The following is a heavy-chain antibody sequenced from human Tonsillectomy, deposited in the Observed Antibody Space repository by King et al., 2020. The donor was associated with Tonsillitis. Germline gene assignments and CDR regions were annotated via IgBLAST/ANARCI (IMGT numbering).Heavy chain of an antibody. Sequence: QLVQSGGGLIQPGGSLRLSCAASGFTVSSNYMSWGRQAPGKGLEWVSVIYSGGSTYYADSVKGRFTIARDNSKNTLYLQSNRLRAEDTAVYYCARDRGLSLYYYYGMDVWGQGTTVTVSS. CDR1: GFTVSSNY. CDR3: ARDRGLSLYYYYGMDV. CDR2: IYSGGST. V-gene: IGHV3-53*01. J-gene: IGHJ6*02. D-gene: IGHD3-10*01.